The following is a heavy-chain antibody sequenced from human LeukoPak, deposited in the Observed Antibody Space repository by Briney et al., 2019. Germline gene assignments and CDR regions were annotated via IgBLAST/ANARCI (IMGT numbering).Heavy chain of an antibody. D-gene: IGHD5-24*01. J-gene: IGHJ4*02. Sequence: SETLSLTCAVSGASITSSHWWSWARQPPGKGLEWIGEIHDSGTTNYKPSLKSRVTMSLDKSNNQISLKLSSVTAADTAVYYCARNGRLQSVDYWGPGTLVTVSS. CDR1: GASITSSHW. CDR2: IHDSGTT. V-gene: IGHV4-4*02. CDR3: ARNGRLQSVDY.